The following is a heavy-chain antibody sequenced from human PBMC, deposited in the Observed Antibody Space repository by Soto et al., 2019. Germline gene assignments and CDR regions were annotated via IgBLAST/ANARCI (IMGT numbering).Heavy chain of an antibody. Sequence: QVRLVESGGGVVQPGRSLRLSCAASGFTFSTYVMHWVRQAPGKGLEWVAAISYDGNSKHYADSVKGRFTISRDNSKNTLYVQMDTLRAEDTAVYYCATEDHSSGHAGTFQNWGQGTLVTVSS. V-gene: IGHV3-30-3*01. J-gene: IGHJ1*01. D-gene: IGHD3-22*01. CDR3: ATEDHSSGHAGTFQN. CDR1: GFTFSTYV. CDR2: ISYDGNSK.